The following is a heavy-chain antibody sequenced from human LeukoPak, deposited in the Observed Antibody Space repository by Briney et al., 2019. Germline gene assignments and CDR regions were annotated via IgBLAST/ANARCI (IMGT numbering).Heavy chain of an antibody. CDR3: AKESHGYSYGSLFQH. J-gene: IGHJ1*01. D-gene: IGHD5-18*01. Sequence: ASVKVSCKASGYTFTDYYMHWVRQAPGQGLEWMGWINPNSGGTNYAQKFQGRVTMTRDAPISTAYMELSRLRSDDTAVYYCAKESHGYSYGSLFQHWGQGTLVTVSS. V-gene: IGHV1-2*02. CDR2: INPNSGGT. CDR1: GYTFTDYY.